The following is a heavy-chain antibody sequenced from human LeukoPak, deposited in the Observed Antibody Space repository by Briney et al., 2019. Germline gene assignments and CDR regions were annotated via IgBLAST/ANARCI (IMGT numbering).Heavy chain of an antibody. Sequence: GASVKVSCKTSGYTFTGYYMHWVRQAPGQGLEWMGWINPNSGGTNYAQKFQDRVTMTRDTSISTTYMELSRLRSDDTAVYYCARGPVSSSGFFDYWGQGTLVTVSS. J-gene: IGHJ4*02. CDR2: INPNSGGT. CDR1: GYTFTGYY. V-gene: IGHV1-2*02. D-gene: IGHD3-22*01. CDR3: ARGPVSSSGFFDY.